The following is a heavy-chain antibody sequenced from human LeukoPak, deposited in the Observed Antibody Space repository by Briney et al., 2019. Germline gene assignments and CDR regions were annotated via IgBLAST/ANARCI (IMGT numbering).Heavy chain of an antibody. V-gene: IGHV4-59*01. CDR2: IYYSGST. Sequence: SETLSLTCTVSGGSISSYYWSWIRQPPGKGLEWIGYIYYSGSTNYNPSLTSRVTISVDTSKNQFSLNLTSVTAADTAVYYCARETSQKGAHYMDVWGKGTTVTISS. CDR3: ARETSQKGAHYMDV. D-gene: IGHD3-16*01. J-gene: IGHJ6*03. CDR1: GGSISSYY.